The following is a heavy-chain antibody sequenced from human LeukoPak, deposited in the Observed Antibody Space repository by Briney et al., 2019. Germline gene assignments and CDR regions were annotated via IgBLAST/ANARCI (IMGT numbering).Heavy chain of an antibody. CDR3: ARGSQSSRWFDP. CDR1: GDSVSSKSAA. J-gene: IGHJ5*02. CDR2: TYYRSKWYN. V-gene: IGHV6-1*01. Sequence: SQTLPLNCPISGDSVSSKSAAWNWIRQSPSRGLEWLGRTYYRSKWYNDYAVSVESRITINPDTSKNQFSLQLNSVTPEDTAVYYCARGSQSSRWFDPWGQGTLVTVSS. D-gene: IGHD6-6*01.